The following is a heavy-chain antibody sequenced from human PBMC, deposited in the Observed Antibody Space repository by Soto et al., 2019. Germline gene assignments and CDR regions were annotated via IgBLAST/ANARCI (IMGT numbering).Heavy chain of an antibody. Sequence: ESGGGLVQPGGSLRLSCEASGFTFRNYDMHWVRQGTGKGLEWVSGISAAGDPDYADSVEGRFTISRENAQNSFFLQMNSPRGGDTAVYYCAKTDRDFYGLDVWGQGTTVIVSS. V-gene: IGHV3-13*05. CDR2: ISAAGDP. CDR1: GFTFRNYD. D-gene: IGHD1-1*01. J-gene: IGHJ6*02. CDR3: AKTDRDFYGLDV.